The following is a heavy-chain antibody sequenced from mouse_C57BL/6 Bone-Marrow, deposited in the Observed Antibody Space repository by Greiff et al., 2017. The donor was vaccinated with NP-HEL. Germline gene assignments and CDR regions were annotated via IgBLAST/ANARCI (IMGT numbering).Heavy chain of an antibody. D-gene: IGHD1-1*01. Sequence: EVQLQQSGPELVKPGASVKISCKASGYTFTDYYMNWVKQSPGKSLEWIGDINPNNGGTSYNQKFKGKATLTVDKSSSTAYMELRSLTSEDSAVYYCARENYGWYFDVWGTGTTVTVSS. CDR2: INPNNGGT. J-gene: IGHJ1*03. CDR3: ARENYGWYFDV. V-gene: IGHV1-26*01. CDR1: GYTFTDYY.